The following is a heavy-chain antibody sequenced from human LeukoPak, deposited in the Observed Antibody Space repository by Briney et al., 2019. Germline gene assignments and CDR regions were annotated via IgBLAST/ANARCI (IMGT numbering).Heavy chain of an antibody. J-gene: IGHJ4*02. CDR2: INSDGSST. CDR3: AKDGEAPNFDWLWGVDY. V-gene: IGHV3-74*01. CDR1: GFTFSSYW. Sequence: GGSLRLSCAASGFTFSSYWMHWVRQAPGKGLVWVSRINSDGSSTYYADSVKGRFTISRDNSKNTLYLQMNSLRAEDTAVYYCAKDGEAPNFDWLWGVDYWGQGTLVTVSS. D-gene: IGHD3-9*01.